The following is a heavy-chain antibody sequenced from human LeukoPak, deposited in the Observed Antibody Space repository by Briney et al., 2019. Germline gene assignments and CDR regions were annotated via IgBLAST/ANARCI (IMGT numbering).Heavy chain of an antibody. CDR1: GYSFSSYW. Sequence: GESLTISCKGSGYSFSSYWIGWVRQMPGKGLEWMGMIYPGDSETSYRPSFQGQVTISADKSISTAYLQWSSLKASDTAMYYCGRRVAALGAFDIWGQGTMVTVSS. D-gene: IGHD6-19*01. CDR2: IYPGDSET. CDR3: GRRVAALGAFDI. J-gene: IGHJ3*02. V-gene: IGHV5-51*01.